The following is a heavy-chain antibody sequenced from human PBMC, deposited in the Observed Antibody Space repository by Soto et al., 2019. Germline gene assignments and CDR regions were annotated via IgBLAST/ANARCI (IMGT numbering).Heavy chain of an antibody. Sequence: QVQLVQSGAEVKKPGSSVKVSCKASGGTFSSYAISWVRQAPGQGLEWMGGIIPIFGTANYTQKFQGRVTITADESTSTAYIELSSLRSEDTAVYYCAREYCSGGSCQMGTYYFDYWGQGTLVTVSS. D-gene: IGHD2-15*01. V-gene: IGHV1-69*01. J-gene: IGHJ4*02. CDR3: AREYCSGGSCQMGTYYFDY. CDR1: GGTFSSYA. CDR2: IIPIFGTA.